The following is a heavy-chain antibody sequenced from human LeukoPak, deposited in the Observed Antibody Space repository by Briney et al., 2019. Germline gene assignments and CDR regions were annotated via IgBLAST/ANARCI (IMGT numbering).Heavy chain of an antibody. V-gene: IGHV4-59*10. J-gene: IGHJ3*02. CDR3: ATHYGDYIGVAFDI. CDR2: IYTSGST. CDR1: GGSFSGYY. Sequence: SETLSLTCAVYGGSFSGYYWSWIRQPAGKGLEWIGRIYTSGSTNYNPSLKSRVTISVDTSKNQFSLKLSSVTAADTAVYYCATHYGDYIGVAFDIWGQGTMVTVSS. D-gene: IGHD4-17*01.